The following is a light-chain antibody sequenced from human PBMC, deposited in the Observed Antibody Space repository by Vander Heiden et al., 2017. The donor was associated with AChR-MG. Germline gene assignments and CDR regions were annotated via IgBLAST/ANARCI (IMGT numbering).Light chain of an antibody. CDR1: SYDVGGHNY. CDR2: EVS. CDR3: SSYAGSKNLV. J-gene: IGLJ2*01. V-gene: IGLV2-8*01. Sequence: QSALTQPPSASGSPGQSVTIPCPGTSYDVGGHNYVSWYQQHPGKAPKLMIYEVSKRPSGVPDRFSGSKSGNTASLTVSGLQAEDEADYYCSSYAGSKNLVFGGGTKLTVL.